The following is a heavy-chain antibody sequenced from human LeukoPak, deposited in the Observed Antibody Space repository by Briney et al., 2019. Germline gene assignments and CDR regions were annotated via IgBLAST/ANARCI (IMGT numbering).Heavy chain of an antibody. CDR3: ARSGGAAHWE. Sequence: GGSLRLSCAATGLTFDDYGISWVRQAPGKGLEWVSGINWNGGSTGYADSVKGRFTISRDNAKNSLYLQMNSLRAEDTALYYCARSGGAAHWEWGQGTLVTVSS. CDR1: GLTFDDYG. V-gene: IGHV3-20*04. CDR2: INWNGGST. D-gene: IGHD6-6*01. J-gene: IGHJ4*02.